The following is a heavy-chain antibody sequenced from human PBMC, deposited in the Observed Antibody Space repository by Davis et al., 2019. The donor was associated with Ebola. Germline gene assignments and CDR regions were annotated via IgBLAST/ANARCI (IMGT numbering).Heavy chain of an antibody. CDR1: GFTFSSYG. J-gene: IGHJ4*02. CDR3: AKDDYHSGSPLDY. CDR2: ISYDGSNK. Sequence: GESLKISCAASGFTFSSYGMHWVRQAPGKGLEWVAVISYDGSNKYYADSVKGRFTISRDNSKNTLYLQMNSLRAEDTAVYYCAKDDYHSGSPLDYWGQGTLVTVSS. V-gene: IGHV3-30*18. D-gene: IGHD1-26*01.